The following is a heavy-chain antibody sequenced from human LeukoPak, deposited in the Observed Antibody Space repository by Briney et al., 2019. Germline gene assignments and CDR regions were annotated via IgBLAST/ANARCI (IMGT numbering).Heavy chain of an antibody. D-gene: IGHD1-14*01. CDR1: GYSENFYG. Sequence: GASVKVSCKTSGYSENFYGITWVRQVAGQGLEWMGWISAQHGQTEYAPNSQDRVTMTTDTYTNTAYMELRSLRSDDTAVYYCARPRREPYYYYYYMDVWGKGTTVTVSS. V-gene: IGHV1-18*01. CDR2: ISAQHGQT. J-gene: IGHJ6*03. CDR3: ARPRREPYYYYYYMDV.